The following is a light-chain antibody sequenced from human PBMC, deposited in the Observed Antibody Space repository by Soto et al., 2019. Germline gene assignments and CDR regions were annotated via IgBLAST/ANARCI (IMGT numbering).Light chain of an antibody. CDR2: EVT. V-gene: IGLV2-14*01. J-gene: IGLJ2*01. CDR1: SSDVGAYNY. CDR3: SSYTSGSTRVV. Sequence: QSALTQPASVSGSPGQSITISCTGSSSDVGAYNYVSWYQQHPGKAPRLMIYEVTNRPSGVSNRFSGSKSGNTASLTISGLRAGDEADYYCSSYTSGSTRVVFGGGTKLTVL.